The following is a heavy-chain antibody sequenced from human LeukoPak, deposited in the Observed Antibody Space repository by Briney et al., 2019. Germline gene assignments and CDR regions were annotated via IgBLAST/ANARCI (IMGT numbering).Heavy chain of an antibody. CDR3: ARDKYDFWSGYGDAFDI. V-gene: IGHV1-18*01. J-gene: IGHJ3*02. D-gene: IGHD3-3*01. Sequence: ASVKVSCKASGYTFTSYGISWVRQAPGQGLEWMGWISAYNGNTNYAQKLQGRVTMTTDTSTSTAYMEPRSLRSDDTAVYYCARDKYDFWSGYGDAFDIWGQGTMVTVSS. CDR1: GYTFTSYG. CDR2: ISAYNGNT.